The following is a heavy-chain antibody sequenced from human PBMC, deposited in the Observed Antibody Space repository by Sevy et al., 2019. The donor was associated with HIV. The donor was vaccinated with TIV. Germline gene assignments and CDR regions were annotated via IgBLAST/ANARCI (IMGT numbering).Heavy chain of an antibody. CDR2: FYYSGGT. J-gene: IGHJ4*02. V-gene: IGHV4-59*08. CDR1: GGSISSYY. Sequence: SETLSLTCTVSGGSISSYYWSWIRQPPGKGLEWIGYFYYSGGTNYNPSLKSRVTISVDTSKNQFSVKLSSVTAADAAVYYCARHGVGIAAAVSFDYWGQGTLVTVSS. D-gene: IGHD6-13*01. CDR3: ARHGVGIAAAVSFDY.